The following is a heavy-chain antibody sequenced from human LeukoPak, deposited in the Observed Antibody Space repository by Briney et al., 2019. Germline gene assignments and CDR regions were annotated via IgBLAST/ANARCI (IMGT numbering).Heavy chain of an antibody. CDR3: ARVTEYCSGGSCHPRGAFDI. D-gene: IGHD2-15*01. Sequence: GASVKVSCKASGYTFTTYTIHWVRQAPGQRLEWMGWINAGNDNTKYSQKFQDRVTITRDTSASTAYMELRSLRSDDTAVYYCARVTEYCSGGSCHPRGAFDIWGQGTMVTVSS. CDR1: GYTFTTYT. J-gene: IGHJ3*02. CDR2: INAGNDNT. V-gene: IGHV1-3*01.